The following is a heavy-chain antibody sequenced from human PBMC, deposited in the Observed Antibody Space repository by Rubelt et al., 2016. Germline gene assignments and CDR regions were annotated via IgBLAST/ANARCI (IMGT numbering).Heavy chain of an antibody. CDR2: INRSGST. Sequence: GAGLLKPSETLSLTCAVYGGSFSGYYWSWIRQPPGKGLEWIGEINRSGSTNYNPSLKSRVTISVDTPKNQFSLKLSSVTAADTAVYYCARSAWIPHYFDYWGQGTLVTVSS. CDR3: ARSAWIPHYFDY. D-gene: IGHD5-12*01. CDR1: GGSFSGYY. V-gene: IGHV4-34*01. J-gene: IGHJ4*02.